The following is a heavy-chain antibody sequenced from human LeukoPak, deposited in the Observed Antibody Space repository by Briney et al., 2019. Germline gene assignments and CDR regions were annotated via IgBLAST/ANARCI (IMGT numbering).Heavy chain of an antibody. Sequence: GGSLRLSCAASGFTFDDYGMSWVCQAPGKGLEWVSGINWNGGSTGYADSVKGRFTISRDNAKNSLYLQMNSLRAEDTALYYCARALGSGSYRGGLDYWGQGTLVTVSS. CDR1: GFTFDDYG. D-gene: IGHD3-10*01. V-gene: IGHV3-20*04. CDR2: INWNGGST. J-gene: IGHJ4*02. CDR3: ARALGSGSYRGGLDY.